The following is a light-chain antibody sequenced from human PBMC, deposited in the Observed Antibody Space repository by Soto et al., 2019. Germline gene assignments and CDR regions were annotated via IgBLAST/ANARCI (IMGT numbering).Light chain of an antibody. J-gene: IGKJ4*01. CDR3: QQFSSYPLT. V-gene: IGKV3-20*01. CDR1: QSVSSSY. Sequence: EVVLTQSPGTLSLSPGERATLSCRASQSVSSSYLAWYQQKPGQAPRVLIYDAPSRATGIPDRFSGGGSETDFTLTISRLEPEDFAVYYCQQFSSYPLTFGGGTKVDIK. CDR2: DAP.